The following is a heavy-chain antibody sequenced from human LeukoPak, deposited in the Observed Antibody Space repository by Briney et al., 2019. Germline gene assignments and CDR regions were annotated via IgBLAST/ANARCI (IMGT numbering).Heavy chain of an antibody. CDR1: GFTVSSNS. CDR2: IRSKAYGGTT. CDR3: TRDSSSWTFDY. V-gene: IGHV3-49*04. D-gene: IGHD6-13*01. Sequence: GGSLRLSCTVSGFTVSSNSMSWVRQAPGKGLEWVGFIRSKAYGGTTEYAASVKGRFTISRDDSKSIAYLQMNSLKTEDTAVYYCTRDSSSWTFDYWGQGTLVTVSS. J-gene: IGHJ4*02.